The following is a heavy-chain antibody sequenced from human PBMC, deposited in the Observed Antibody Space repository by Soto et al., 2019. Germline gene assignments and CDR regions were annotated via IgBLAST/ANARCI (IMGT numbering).Heavy chain of an antibody. CDR2: ISSNGGST. Sequence: GGSLRLSCAASGFTFSSYAMHWVRQAPGKGLEYVSAISSNGGSTYYANSVKGRFTISRDNSKNTLYLQMGSLRAEDMAVYYCARDQGCSGGSCYFPFYYYYMDVWGKGTTVTVSS. J-gene: IGHJ6*03. V-gene: IGHV3-64*01. CDR1: GFTFSSYA. CDR3: ARDQGCSGGSCYFPFYYYYMDV. D-gene: IGHD2-15*01.